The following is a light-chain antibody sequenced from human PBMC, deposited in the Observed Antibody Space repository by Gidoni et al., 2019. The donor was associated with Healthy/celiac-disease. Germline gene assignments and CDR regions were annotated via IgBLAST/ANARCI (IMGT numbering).Light chain of an antibody. CDR2: GAA. CDR1: QSVSSSY. CDR3: QQYGSSPGT. V-gene: IGKV3-20*01. J-gene: IGKJ1*01. Sequence: ELVFTQSPGTLSLSPGERATLSCRASQSVSSSYVAWYQQKPGQAPRLLIYGAASRATGIPDRVSGSGSGTDFTLTSSRLEPEDFAVYYCQQYGSSPGTFGQGTKVEIK.